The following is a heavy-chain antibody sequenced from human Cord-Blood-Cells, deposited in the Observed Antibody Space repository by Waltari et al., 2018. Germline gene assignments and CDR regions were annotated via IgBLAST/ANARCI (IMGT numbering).Heavy chain of an antibody. CDR2: MNPNSGNT. V-gene: IGHV1-8*03. Sequence: QLQQSTSAAEVSTHQAPLKGACTASDYPYTTHDINWLRRATEQGLEWMGWMNPNSGNTGYAQKFQGRVTITRNTSISTAYMELSSLRSEDTAVYYCAISKYDFWSGYYAFDIWGQGTMVTVSS. CDR1: DYPYTTHD. CDR3: AISKYDFWSGYYAFDI. D-gene: IGHD3-3*01. J-gene: IGHJ3*02.